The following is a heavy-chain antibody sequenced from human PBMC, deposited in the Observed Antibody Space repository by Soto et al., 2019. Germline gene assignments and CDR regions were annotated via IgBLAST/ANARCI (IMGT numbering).Heavy chain of an antibody. V-gene: IGHV3-30*04. D-gene: IGHD3-3*01. Sequence: QVQLVESGGGVVQPGRSLRLSCVASGFTFSSYPIHWVRQAPGKGLEWVTTISSDGNDKYYSDSVKGRLTTSRDNPKNTVYLQMNNLRVEDTAVYYCAKEGVADKYYYYGMDVWGQGTTVNVSS. J-gene: IGHJ6*02. CDR1: GFTFSSYP. CDR2: ISSDGNDK. CDR3: AKEGVADKYYYYGMDV.